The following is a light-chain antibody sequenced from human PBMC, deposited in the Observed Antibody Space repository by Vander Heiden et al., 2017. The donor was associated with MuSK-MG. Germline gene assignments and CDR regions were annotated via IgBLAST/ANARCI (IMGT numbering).Light chain of an antibody. CDR1: QSISNY. CDR2: AAS. Sequence: DLQMTQSPSSLSASLGDRITIACRASQSISNYLNWYQQKPGEAHNLLIYAASTLRSGVPSRFSGSGSGTDFTLTISSLQPEDFATYYCQQSYSKPLTFGGGTKVEIK. J-gene: IGKJ4*01. V-gene: IGKV1-39*01. CDR3: QQSYSKPLT.